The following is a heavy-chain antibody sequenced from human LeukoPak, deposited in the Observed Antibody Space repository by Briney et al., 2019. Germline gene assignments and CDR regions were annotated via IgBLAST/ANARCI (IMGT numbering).Heavy chain of an antibody. J-gene: IGHJ4*02. V-gene: IGHV3-74*01. Sequence: GGSLTLSCAASGFNFSSYWMHWVRQAPGKGLVWVSRINSDGSSTTYADSVKGRFTISRDNAKNTLYLQMNSLRADDTAVYYCAKVTAVASTGALDYWGQGTLVTVSS. CDR2: INSDGSST. CDR3: AKVTAVASTGALDY. D-gene: IGHD6-19*01. CDR1: GFNFSSYW.